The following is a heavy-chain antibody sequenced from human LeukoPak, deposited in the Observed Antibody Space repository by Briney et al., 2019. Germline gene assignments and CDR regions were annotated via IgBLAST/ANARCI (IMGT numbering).Heavy chain of an antibody. CDR2: INHSGST. Sequence: SETLSLTCTVSGGSISSGGYYWSWIRQHPGKGLEWIGEINHSGSTNYNPSLKSRVTISVDTSKNQFSLKLSSVTAADTAVYYCARGRVAAAGGSTTSYYYYYYGMDVWGQGTTVTVSS. V-gene: IGHV4-34*01. J-gene: IGHJ6*02. CDR3: ARGRVAAAGGSTTSYYYYYYGMDV. D-gene: IGHD6-13*01. CDR1: GGSISSGGYY.